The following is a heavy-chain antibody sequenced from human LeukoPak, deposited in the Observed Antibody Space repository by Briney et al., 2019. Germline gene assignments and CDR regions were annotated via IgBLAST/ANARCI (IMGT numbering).Heavy chain of an antibody. J-gene: IGHJ4*02. V-gene: IGHV3-48*03. CDR2: ISSGSSPI. CDR3: ARGRGDY. CDR1: GFALSSYE. Sequence: PGGSLRLSCAASGFALSSYEVNWVRQAPGKGLEWVSYISSGSSPIYYSDSVKGRFTISRDNAKNSLYLQMNSLRAEDTAVYYCARGRGDYWGQGTLVTVSS. D-gene: IGHD1-26*01.